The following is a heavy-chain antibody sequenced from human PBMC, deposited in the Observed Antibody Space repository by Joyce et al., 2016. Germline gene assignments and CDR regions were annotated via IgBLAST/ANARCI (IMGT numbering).Heavy chain of an antibody. CDR3: ARTPFDWDNSFNP. D-gene: IGHD3-9*01. CDR1: GGSLSTKNHY. V-gene: IGHV4-39*01. J-gene: IGHJ5*02. Sequence: QLQLQESGPGLVKPSETLSLTCTVSGGSLSTKNHYWGWIRQSPGKGLEWIGSIFYTGSTYYSPSRKSRITMSVDTSENQFSLRLRSLTAADTAVYYCARTPFDWDNSFNPWGQGTLVTVSS. CDR2: IFYTGST.